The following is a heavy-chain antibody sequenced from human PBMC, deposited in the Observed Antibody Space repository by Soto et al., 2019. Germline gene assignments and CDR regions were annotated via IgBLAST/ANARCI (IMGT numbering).Heavy chain of an antibody. CDR1: GLTFSKYW. D-gene: IGHD2-21*02. J-gene: IGHJ4*01. Sequence: SLRLSCAASGLTFSKYWMHWVRQAPGKGLVYVSRINGDGSSAAYADSVKGRFSISRDNARNTVYLQMNSLRVDDTAVYYCARGHPDCAGDCSYNWGHGTLVTVS. CDR3: ARGHPDCAGDCSYN. V-gene: IGHV3-74*01. CDR2: INGDGSSA.